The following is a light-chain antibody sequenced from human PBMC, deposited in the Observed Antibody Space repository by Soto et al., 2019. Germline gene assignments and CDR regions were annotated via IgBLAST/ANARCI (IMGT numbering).Light chain of an antibody. CDR1: SSDVGGYNY. CDR2: DVS. Sequence: QSALTQPASVSGSPGQSITISCTGTSSDVGGYNYVSWYQQHPGKAPKLMIYDVSNRPSGVSNRFSGSKSGNTASLTIPGLQAEDEADYYYSSYTTSSTLVVFGTGTKVTVL. J-gene: IGLJ1*01. CDR3: SSYTTSSTLVV. V-gene: IGLV2-14*01.